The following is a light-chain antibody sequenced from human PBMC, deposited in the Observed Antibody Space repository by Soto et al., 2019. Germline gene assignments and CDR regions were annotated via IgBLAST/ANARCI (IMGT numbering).Light chain of an antibody. J-gene: IGKJ1*01. Sequence: DIQMTQTPSSLSASVGDRVTITCRASQGITNFLAWYQQKPGKVPNLVSYVSSALQSGVPSRFSGSGSGTDFTLTISSLQADDVATYYCQKSESDPRTFGQGAQVDI. V-gene: IGKV1-27*01. CDR1: QGITNF. CDR2: VSS. CDR3: QKSESDPRT.